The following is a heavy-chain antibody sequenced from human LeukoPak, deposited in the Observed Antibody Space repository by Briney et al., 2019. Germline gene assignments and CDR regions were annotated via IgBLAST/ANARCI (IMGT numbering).Heavy chain of an antibody. J-gene: IGHJ4*02. CDR1: GFTVSSNY. V-gene: IGHV3-53*05. CDR2: IYSGGST. Sequence: GGSLRLSCAASGFTVSSNYMSWVRQAPVKGLEWVSVIYSGGSTYYADSVKGRFTISRDNSKNTLYLQMNSLRAEDTAVYYCARDPNIMITFGGVIVPPLYYFDYWGQGTLVTVSS. D-gene: IGHD3-16*02. CDR3: ARDPNIMITFGGVIVPPLYYFDY.